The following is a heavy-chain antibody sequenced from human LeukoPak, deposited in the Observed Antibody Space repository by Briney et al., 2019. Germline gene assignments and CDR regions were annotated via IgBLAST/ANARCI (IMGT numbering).Heavy chain of an antibody. Sequence: ASVKVSCKASGYTFTSYYMHWVRQAPGQGLEWMGIINPSGGSTRYAQKFQGRVTMTRDTSTSTVYMEMRSLGSEDTAVYYCARDQGWDSGYDFGFGPGYNWFDPWGQGTLVTVSS. CDR1: GYTFTSYY. J-gene: IGHJ5*02. V-gene: IGHV1-46*01. CDR3: ARDQGWDSGYDFGFGPGYNWFDP. CDR2: INPSGGST. D-gene: IGHD5-12*01.